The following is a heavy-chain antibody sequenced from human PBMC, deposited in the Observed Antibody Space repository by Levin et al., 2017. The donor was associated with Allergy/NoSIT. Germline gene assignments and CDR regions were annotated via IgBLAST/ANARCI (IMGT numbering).Heavy chain of an antibody. Sequence: GESLKISCAASGLTFRSYWMGWVRQAPGKGLQWVANINQDATMKFYVDSVKGRFTISRDNAKNSLYLQMDSLRAEDTAIYHCASRVSGAFDYWGQGALVTVSS. CDR1: GLTFRSYW. CDR3: ASRVSGAFDY. J-gene: IGHJ4*02. D-gene: IGHD2-8*01. CDR2: INQDATMK. V-gene: IGHV3-7*01.